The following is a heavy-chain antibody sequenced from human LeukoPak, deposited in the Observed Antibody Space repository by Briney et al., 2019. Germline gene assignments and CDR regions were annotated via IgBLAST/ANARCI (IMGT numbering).Heavy chain of an antibody. Sequence: GGSLRLSCAASGFTFSIYGMGWVRQAPGKGLEWVSSISDNGGNTYYADSAKGRFTISRDNSKNTLYLQMNSLRAEDTAVYYCAKDLFGDSFIFDYWGQGTLVTVSS. J-gene: IGHJ4*02. D-gene: IGHD4-17*01. CDR3: AKDLFGDSFIFDY. CDR1: GFTFSIYG. CDR2: ISDNGGNT. V-gene: IGHV3-23*01.